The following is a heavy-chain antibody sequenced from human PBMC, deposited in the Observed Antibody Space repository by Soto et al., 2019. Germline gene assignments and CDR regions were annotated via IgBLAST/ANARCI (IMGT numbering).Heavy chain of an antibody. CDR1: GFTFDDHT. Sequence: QPGGSLRLSCAGSGFTFDDHTMHWVRQAPGKGLEWVSLITWDAGSAFYADSVRGRFTISRDNSKNSLYLQMNSLRTEDSALYYCAKEKDRIFDYWGRGTPVTVSS. J-gene: IGHJ4*02. CDR2: ITWDAGSA. V-gene: IGHV3-43*01. CDR3: AKEKDRIFDY.